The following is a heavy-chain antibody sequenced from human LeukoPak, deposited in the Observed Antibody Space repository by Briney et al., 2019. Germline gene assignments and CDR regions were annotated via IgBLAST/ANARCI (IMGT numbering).Heavy chain of an antibody. Sequence: SETLSLTCAVYGGSFSGYYWSWIRQPPGKGLEWIGEINHSGSTNYNPSLKSRVIISVDTSKNQMSLMLSSVNAADTAEFYCGTGPPSYCYNYYMDVWGKGTTVTVSS. V-gene: IGHV4-34*01. CDR2: INHSGST. J-gene: IGHJ6*03. CDR3: GTGPPSYCYNYYMDV. CDR1: GGSFSGYY.